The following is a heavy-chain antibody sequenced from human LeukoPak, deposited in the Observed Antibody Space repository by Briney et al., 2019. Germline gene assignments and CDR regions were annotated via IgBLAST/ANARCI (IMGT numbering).Heavy chain of an antibody. Sequence: GASVKVSCKASGYTFTNHGFSWVRQAPGQGLEWMGWISTYNGDTNYAQNLQGRVTMTTDTSTSTAYMEMRSLRSDETAVYYCARDCSSTSCYNVYWGQGTLVTVSS. V-gene: IGHV1-18*01. CDR3: ARDCSSTSCYNVY. CDR2: ISTYNGDT. J-gene: IGHJ4*02. CDR1: GYTFTNHG. D-gene: IGHD2-2*02.